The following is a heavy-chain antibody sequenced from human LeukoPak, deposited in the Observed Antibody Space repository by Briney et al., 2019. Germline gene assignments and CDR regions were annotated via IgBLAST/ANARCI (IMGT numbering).Heavy chain of an antibody. CDR1: GFTFSTYS. Sequence: PGGSLRLSCAASGFTFSTYSMNWVRQAPGKGLEWVSYIGSSSGTIYYADSVKGRCTVSRDNAKNSLYLQMNSLRAEDTAVYYCARHYCTGSRCSSGAFDYWGQGTLVTVSS. J-gene: IGHJ4*02. CDR2: IGSSSGTI. D-gene: IGHD2-8*02. V-gene: IGHV3-48*01. CDR3: ARHYCTGSRCSSGAFDY.